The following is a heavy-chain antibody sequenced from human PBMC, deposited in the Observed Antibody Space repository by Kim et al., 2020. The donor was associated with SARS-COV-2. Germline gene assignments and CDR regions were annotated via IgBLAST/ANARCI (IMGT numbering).Heavy chain of an antibody. V-gene: IGHV1-2*02. J-gene: IGHJ4*01. Sequence: ASVKVSCKTSGYFFTGYYIYWVRQAPGQGLECLGWINPNTGGANYAQNFKGRVTMTRDTSITTAYMELRRLTSDDTAMYYCARMDSQYTPITSYFFDYWG. CDR1: GYFFTGYY. CDR2: INPNTGGA. D-gene: IGHD2-2*02. CDR3: ARMDSQYTPITSYFFDY.